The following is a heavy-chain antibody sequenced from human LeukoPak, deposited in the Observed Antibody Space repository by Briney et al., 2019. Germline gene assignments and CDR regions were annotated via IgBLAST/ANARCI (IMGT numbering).Heavy chain of an antibody. CDR3: TKPQTTGRSAFDY. CDR2: ISGDGGAT. Sequence: GSLRLSCAASGFTFDDYAMNWVRQAPGKGLEWVSLISGDGGATYYADSVKGRFTISRDNSKNSLDLQMNSLRTEDTALYYCTKPQTTGRSAFDYWGGGTLVSVSS. CDR1: GFTFDDYA. D-gene: IGHD4-11*01. J-gene: IGHJ4*02. V-gene: IGHV3-43*02.